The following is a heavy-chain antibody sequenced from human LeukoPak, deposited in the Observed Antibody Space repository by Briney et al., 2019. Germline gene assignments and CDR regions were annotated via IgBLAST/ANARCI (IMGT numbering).Heavy chain of an antibody. Sequence: TGGSLRLSCAASGLTFSNYAMHWVRQAPGKGLEYVSAISSNGGSTYYANSVKDRFTISRDNSKNTLYLQMGSLRAEDMAVYYCARAITMVRGVIDYWGQGTLVTVSS. CDR3: ARAITMVRGVIDY. V-gene: IGHV3-64*01. J-gene: IGHJ4*02. CDR1: GLTFSNYA. CDR2: ISSNGGST. D-gene: IGHD3-10*01.